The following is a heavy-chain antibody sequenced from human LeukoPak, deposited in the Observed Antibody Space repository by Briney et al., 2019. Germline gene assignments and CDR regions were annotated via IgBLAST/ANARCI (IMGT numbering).Heavy chain of an antibody. CDR3: ARRQQLGYFRH. CDR1: GGSTSRSTYY. J-gene: IGHJ1*01. CDR2: IYYSGST. D-gene: IGHD6-13*01. V-gene: IGHV4-39*01. Sequence: KSSETLSLTCTVSGGSTSRSTYYWGWIRQPPGKGLEWIGSIYYSGSTYYNPSLKSRVTISVDTSKNQFSLKLSSVTAADTAVYYCARRQQLGYFRHWGQGTLVTVSS.